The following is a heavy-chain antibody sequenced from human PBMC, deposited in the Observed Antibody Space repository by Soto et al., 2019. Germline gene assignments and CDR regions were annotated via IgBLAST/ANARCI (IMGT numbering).Heavy chain of an antibody. J-gene: IGHJ6*02. Sequence: QVQLVQSGAEVKKPGSSVKVSCKASGGTFSSYAISWVRQAPGQGLEWMGGIIPIFGTANYAQKFQGRVTITADESTSTAYMELSSLRSEDTAVYYCARSHDADTAMVPYYYGMDVWGQGTTVTVSS. CDR1: GGTFSSYA. CDR2: IIPIFGTA. CDR3: ARSHDADTAMVPYYYGMDV. V-gene: IGHV1-69*01. D-gene: IGHD5-18*01.